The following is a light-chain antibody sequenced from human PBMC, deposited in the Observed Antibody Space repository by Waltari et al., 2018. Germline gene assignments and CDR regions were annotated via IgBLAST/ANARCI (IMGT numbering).Light chain of an antibody. V-gene: IGLV2-23*01. CDR3: CSYAGSKTWV. Sequence: QSALTQPAPVSGSPGPSITIPCTGTRRDVWGYYLVSWYQPHAGKAPKLMISEGSERPSGVSNRFSGSKSGNTASLTISGLQAEDEADYYCCSYAGSKTWVFGGGTKLTVL. J-gene: IGLJ3*02. CDR2: EGS. CDR1: RRDVWGYYL.